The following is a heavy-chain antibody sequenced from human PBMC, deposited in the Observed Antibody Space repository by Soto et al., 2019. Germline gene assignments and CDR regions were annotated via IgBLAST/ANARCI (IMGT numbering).Heavy chain of an antibody. D-gene: IGHD3-22*01. CDR2: ISGTDDST. J-gene: IGHJ4*02. CDR1: GFTFRSSA. Sequence: EVQLLGSGGGLVQPGGSLRLSCTISGFTFRSSAVTWVRQAPGKGLEWVSCISGTDDSTQYADSVRGRFTVSRDNSMSALYLQMNNLRAEDTALYYCVKGDYDTCYAPLDYWGQGILVTVSS. CDR3: VKGDYDTCYAPLDY. V-gene: IGHV3-23*01.